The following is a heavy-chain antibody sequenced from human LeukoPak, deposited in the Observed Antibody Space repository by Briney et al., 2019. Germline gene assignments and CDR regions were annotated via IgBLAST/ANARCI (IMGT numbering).Heavy chain of an antibody. V-gene: IGHV3-66*01. J-gene: IGHJ5*02. Sequence: LSGGSLRLSCAASGFTVSSNYMSWVRQAPGKGLEWVSVIYSGGSTYYADSVKGRFTISRDNSKNTLYLQMNSLRAEDTAVYYCARVHYYDSSGYPTGWFDPWGQGTLVTVSS. CDR2: IYSGGST. D-gene: IGHD3-22*01. CDR3: ARVHYYDSSGYPTGWFDP. CDR1: GFTVSSNY.